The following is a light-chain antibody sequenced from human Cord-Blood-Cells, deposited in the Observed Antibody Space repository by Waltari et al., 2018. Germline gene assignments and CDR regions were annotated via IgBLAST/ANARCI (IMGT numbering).Light chain of an antibody. CDR3: AAWDDSLNGLV. J-gene: IGLJ2*01. CDR2: SNN. V-gene: IGLV1-44*01. Sequence: QSVLTQPPSASGTPGQRVTISCSGSSSNIGSNTVNWYQQLPGTAPKLLIYSNNQRPSGVPDLVSGSKSGTSASLAISGLQSEDEADYYCAAWDDSLNGLVFGGGTKLTVL. CDR1: SSNIGSNT.